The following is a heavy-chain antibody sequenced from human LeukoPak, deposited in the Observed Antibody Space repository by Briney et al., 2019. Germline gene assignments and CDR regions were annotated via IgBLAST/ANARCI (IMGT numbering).Heavy chain of an antibody. Sequence: GGSLRLSCSASGFTFSSYGMSWVRQAPGKGLEWVSAISGSGGSTYYADSVKGRFTISRDNSKNTLYLQMNSLRAEDAAVYYCVKSGSSRMDVWGKGTTVTISS. CDR2: ISGSGGST. CDR1: GFTFSSYG. CDR3: VKSGSSRMDV. V-gene: IGHV3-23*01. J-gene: IGHJ6*04. D-gene: IGHD6-19*01.